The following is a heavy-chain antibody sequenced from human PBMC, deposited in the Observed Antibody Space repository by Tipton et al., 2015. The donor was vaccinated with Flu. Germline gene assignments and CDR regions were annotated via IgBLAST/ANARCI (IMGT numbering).Heavy chain of an antibody. Sequence: LRLSCTVSGGSITTYYWSWIRQSPEKGLEWIAYVSYSGTTNYNPSLKSRVTISEDTPKNQFSLKLSSVTAADTAVYYCARDRGDGYNDDAFDIWGQGTMVTVSS. CDR2: VSYSGTT. J-gene: IGHJ3*02. D-gene: IGHD5-24*01. V-gene: IGHV4-59*01. CDR1: GGSITTYY. CDR3: ARDRGDGYNDDAFDI.